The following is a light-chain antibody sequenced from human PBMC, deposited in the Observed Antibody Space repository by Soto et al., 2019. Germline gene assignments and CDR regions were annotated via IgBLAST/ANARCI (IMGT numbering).Light chain of an antibody. V-gene: IGLV1-36*01. CDR1: SSNIGNNA. Sequence: QSVLTQPPSMSEAPRQRVSISCSGSSSNIGNNAVSWYRQLPGKPPKLLIYYDDLLPSGVSDRFSGSKSGTSASLAISGLQSEDEADYYCAAWDDNLNGLVFGGGTQLTVL. J-gene: IGLJ2*01. CDR3: AAWDDNLNGLV. CDR2: YDD.